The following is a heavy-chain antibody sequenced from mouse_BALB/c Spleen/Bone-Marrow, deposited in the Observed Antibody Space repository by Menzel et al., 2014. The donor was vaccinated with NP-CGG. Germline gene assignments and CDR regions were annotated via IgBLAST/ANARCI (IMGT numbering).Heavy chain of an antibody. D-gene: IGHD2-14*01. V-gene: IGHV1-9*01. CDR1: GFTFSDNW. CDR3: AMDYMYGRGYAMDY. CDR2: ILPGSGTT. Sequence: QVQLQQSGAELMKPGASVKISCKAIGFTFSDNWIDWVKQRPGHGLEWIGEILPGSGTTNYNEKFKGKATFTADTSSNTSYLQLSSLTSEDSAVYYCAMDYMYGRGYAMDYWGQRTSVTVSS. J-gene: IGHJ4*01.